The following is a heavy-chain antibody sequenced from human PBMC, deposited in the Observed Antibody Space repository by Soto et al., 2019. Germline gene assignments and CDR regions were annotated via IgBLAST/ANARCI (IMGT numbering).Heavy chain of an antibody. Sequence: GGSLRLSCAASGFSFSTYSLNWVRQAPGKGLEWVSSITSSSSYIYYSDSVKGRFTISRDNAKTSLYLQMHSLRAEDTAVYYCARSHITKGMDVWGKGTTVTVSS. CDR2: ITSSSSYI. D-gene: IGHD3-3*01. CDR1: GFSFSTYS. V-gene: IGHV3-21*01. CDR3: ARSHITKGMDV. J-gene: IGHJ6*04.